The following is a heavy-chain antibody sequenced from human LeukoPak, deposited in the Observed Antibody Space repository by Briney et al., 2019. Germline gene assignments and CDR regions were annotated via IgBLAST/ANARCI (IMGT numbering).Heavy chain of an antibody. V-gene: IGHV4-59*12. Sequence: SETLSLTCTVSGGSISSYYWSWIRQPPGKGLEWIGYIYYSGSTTYNPSLKSRVTISVETSKNQFSLQLNSVTPEDTAVYYCARDFDYWGQGTLVTVSS. CDR2: IYYSGST. J-gene: IGHJ4*02. CDR3: ARDFDY. CDR1: GGSISSYY.